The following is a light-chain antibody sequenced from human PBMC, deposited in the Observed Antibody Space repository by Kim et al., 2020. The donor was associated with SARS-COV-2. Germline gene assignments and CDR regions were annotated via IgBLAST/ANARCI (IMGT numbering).Light chain of an antibody. Sequence: SSELTQDPAVSVALGQAVTITCQGDSLRIYYASWYQQKPGQAPLLVIYGKNNRPSGIPERFSGSSSGITASLTITGAQAEDEADYYCNSRDSNHNHVLFGGGTQLTVL. J-gene: IGLJ2*01. V-gene: IGLV3-19*01. CDR1: SLRIYY. CDR2: GKN. CDR3: NSRDSNHNHVL.